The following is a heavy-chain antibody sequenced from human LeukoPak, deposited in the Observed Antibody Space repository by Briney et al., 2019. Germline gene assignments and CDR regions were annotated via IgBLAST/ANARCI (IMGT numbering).Heavy chain of an antibody. J-gene: IGHJ5*02. V-gene: IGHV4-34*01. CDR3: ARGVQLWLRGTWFDP. Sequence: PSETLSFTCTVSGGSICSYYWCWLPHRPGQGLKGRGEINHSESTNYNPSLKSRVTISVDTSKNQFSLKLSSVTAADTAVYYCARGVQLWLRGTWFDPWGQGTLVTVSS. D-gene: IGHD5-18*01. CDR1: GGSICSYY. CDR2: INHSEST.